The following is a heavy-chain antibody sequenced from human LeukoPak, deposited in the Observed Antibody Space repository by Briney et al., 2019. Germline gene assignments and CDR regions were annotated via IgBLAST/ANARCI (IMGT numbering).Heavy chain of an antibody. CDR2: ISSSSSTI. CDR1: GFTFSSYS. CDR3: ARDEGYSGYVDAFDT. Sequence: GGSLRLSCAASGFTFSSYSMNWVRQAPGKGLEWVSYISSSSSTIYYADSVKGRFTISRDNAKNSLYLQMNSLRDEDTAVYYCARDEGYSGYVDAFDTWGQGTMVTVSS. D-gene: IGHD5-12*01. J-gene: IGHJ3*02. V-gene: IGHV3-48*02.